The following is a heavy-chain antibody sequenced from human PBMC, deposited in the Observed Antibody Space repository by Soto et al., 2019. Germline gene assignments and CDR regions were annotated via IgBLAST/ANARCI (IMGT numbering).Heavy chain of an antibody. V-gene: IGHV1-18*01. D-gene: IGHD2-21*02. CDR1: GYTFTTYT. CDR2: INPYNGKT. Sequence: QVQLVQSGGEVKEPGAAVKVSCKASGYTFTTYTISWVRQAPGQGLEWVGWINPYNGKTKQVQRVQGRVTMSTDPSTSTAYMEVRSLRSDDTAVYYCARRSGDPSSSAGFDSWGQGTLVTVSS. CDR3: ARRSGDPSSSAGFDS. J-gene: IGHJ4*02.